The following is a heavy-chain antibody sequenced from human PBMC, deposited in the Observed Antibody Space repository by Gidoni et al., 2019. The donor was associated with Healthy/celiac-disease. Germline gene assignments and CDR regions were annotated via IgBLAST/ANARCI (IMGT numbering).Heavy chain of an antibody. J-gene: IGHJ4*02. CDR1: GFTFSSYA. CDR3: ARDEDYGDY. CDR2: ISYEGSNK. V-gene: IGHV3-30-3*01. Sequence: QVQLVESGGGLLHPARSLRLSFSASGFTFSSYAMHWVRQAPGKGLEWVAVISYEGSNKYYADSVKGRFTISRDNSKNTLYLQMNRLRAEDTAVYYCARDEDYGDYWGQGTLVTVSS.